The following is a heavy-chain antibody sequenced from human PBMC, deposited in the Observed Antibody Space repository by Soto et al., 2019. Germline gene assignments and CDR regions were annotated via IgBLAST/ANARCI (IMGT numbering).Heavy chain of an antibody. CDR1: GGSISSGGYY. V-gene: IGHV4-31*03. J-gene: IGHJ6*02. CDR3: ARDGYYYDSSGYDSHYYYGMDV. Sequence: SETLSLTCTVSGGSISSGGYYWSWIRQHPGKGLEWIGYIYYSGSTYYNPSLKSRVTISVDTSKNQFSLKLSSVTAADTAVYYCARDGYYYDSSGYDSHYYYGMDVWGQGTTVTVSS. CDR2: IYYSGST. D-gene: IGHD3-22*01.